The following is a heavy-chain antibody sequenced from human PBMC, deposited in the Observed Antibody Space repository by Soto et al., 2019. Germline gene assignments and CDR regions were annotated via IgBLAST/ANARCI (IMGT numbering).Heavy chain of an antibody. V-gene: IGHV1-8*01. D-gene: IGHD2-15*01. J-gene: IGHJ3*02. CDR3: ASSMVVAAIDAFDI. CDR2: MNPNSGNT. Sequence: ASVKVSCQASGYTFTSYDINWVRQTTGQGLEWMGWMNPNSGNTGYAQKFQGRVTMTRNTSISTAYMELSSLRSEDTAVYYCASSMVVAAIDAFDIWGQGTMVTVSS. CDR1: GYTFTSYD.